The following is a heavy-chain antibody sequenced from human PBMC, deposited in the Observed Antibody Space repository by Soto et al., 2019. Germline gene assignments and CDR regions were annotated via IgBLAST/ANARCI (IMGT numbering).Heavy chain of an antibody. CDR3: ARAHYGMDV. CDR1: GYTFTRYA. V-gene: IGHV1-18*01. J-gene: IGHJ6*02. CDR2: INVFNGDT. Sequence: QVQLVQSGGEVKKPGASVRVSCKPSGYTFTRYAISWWRQAPGQGLDWMGWINVFNGDTQYAQKFQGRVTLTTDTSTRTVYMEVRALRSYDTAVYYCARAHYGMDVWGQGTTVSVSS.